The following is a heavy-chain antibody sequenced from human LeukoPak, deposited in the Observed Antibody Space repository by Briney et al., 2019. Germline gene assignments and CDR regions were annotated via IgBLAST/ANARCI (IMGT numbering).Heavy chain of an antibody. CDR1: GFTFSRYS. CDR3: ARGGTSWTLPNDY. CDR2: ITSSSSYI. V-gene: IGHV3-21*01. Sequence: GGSLRLSCAASGFTFSRYSMNWVRQAPGKGLEWVSSITSSSSYIYYADSVKGRFTISRDNAKNSLYLQMNSLRAEDTAVYYCARGGTSWTLPNDYWGQGTLVTVS. D-gene: IGHD2-2*01. J-gene: IGHJ4*02.